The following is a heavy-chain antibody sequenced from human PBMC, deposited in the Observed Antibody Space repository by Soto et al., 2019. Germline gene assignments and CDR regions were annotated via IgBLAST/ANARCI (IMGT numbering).Heavy chain of an antibody. CDR1: GFTFSSYS. D-gene: IGHD3-16*02. CDR3: ARDLGPNYVWGSYRWRQAAFDI. J-gene: IGHJ3*02. Sequence: PGGSLRLSCAASGFTFSSYSMNWVRQAPGKGLEWVSYISSSSSTIYYADSVKGRFTISRDNAKNSLYLQMNSLRAEDTAVYYCARDLGPNYVWGSYRWRQAAFDIWGQGTMVTVSS. CDR2: ISSSSSTI. V-gene: IGHV3-48*01.